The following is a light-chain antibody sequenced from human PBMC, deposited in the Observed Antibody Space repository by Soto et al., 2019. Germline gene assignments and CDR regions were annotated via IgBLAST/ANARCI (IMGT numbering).Light chain of an antibody. V-gene: IGKV3-11*01. Sequence: EIVMTQSPATLSLSPGERATLSCRASQSVSSDLAWYQQNPGQAPRLLIYAASTRATGIPARFSGSGSGTDFTLTISSLEPEDFAVYYCQHRSNWPLTFGGGTKVDNK. J-gene: IGKJ4*01. CDR2: AAS. CDR3: QHRSNWPLT. CDR1: QSVSSD.